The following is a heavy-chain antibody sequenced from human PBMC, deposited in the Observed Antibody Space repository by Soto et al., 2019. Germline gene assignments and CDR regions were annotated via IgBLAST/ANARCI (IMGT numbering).Heavy chain of an antibody. CDR2: ISGSGGST. CDR1: GFTFSSYA. J-gene: IGHJ4*02. CDR3: AKSIVAVAGPVDY. Sequence: EVQLLESGGGLVQPGESLRLSCAASGFTFSSYAMSWVRQAPGKGLEWVSTISGSGGSTHYADSVKGQFTISRDNSKNMLYLQVNSLRAEHTAVYYCAKSIVAVAGPVDYWGQGTLVTVSS. V-gene: IGHV3-23*01. D-gene: IGHD6-19*01.